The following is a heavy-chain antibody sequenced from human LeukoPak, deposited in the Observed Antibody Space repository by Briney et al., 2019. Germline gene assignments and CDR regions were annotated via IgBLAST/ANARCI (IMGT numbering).Heavy chain of an antibody. CDR2: IYYSGST. V-gene: IGHV4-59*12. J-gene: IGHJ4*02. CDR1: GGSISSYY. D-gene: IGHD3-10*01. CDR3: ARGYGSGSYYPFDY. Sequence: SETLSLTCTVSGGSISSYYWSWIRQPPGKGLEWIGYIYYSGSTNYNPSLKSRVTISVDTSKNQFSLKLSSVTAADTAVYYCARGYGSGSYYPFDYWGQGTLVTVSS.